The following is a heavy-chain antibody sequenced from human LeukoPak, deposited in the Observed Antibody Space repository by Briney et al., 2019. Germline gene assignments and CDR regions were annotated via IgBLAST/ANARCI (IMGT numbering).Heavy chain of an antibody. D-gene: IGHD2-15*01. V-gene: IGHV3-30*02. CDR1: GFTFSSYG. Sequence: GGSLRLSCAASGFTFSSYGMHWVRQAPGKGLEWVAFIRYDGSNKYYADSVKGRFTISRDNSKNTLYLQMNSLRAEDTAVYYCAKDWKGYCSGGSCYSFDYWGQGTLVTVSS. CDR2: IRYDGSNK. CDR3: AKDWKGYCSGGSCYSFDY. J-gene: IGHJ4*02.